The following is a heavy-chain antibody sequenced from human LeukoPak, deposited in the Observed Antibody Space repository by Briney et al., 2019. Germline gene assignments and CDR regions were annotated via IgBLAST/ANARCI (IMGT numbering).Heavy chain of an antibody. Sequence: SETLPLTCAVYGGSFSGYYWSWIRQPPGKGLEWIGEINHSGSTNYNPSLKSRVTISVDTSKNQFSLKLSSVTAADTAVYYCARGRMHHYRYWGQGTLVTVSS. J-gene: IGHJ4*02. CDR3: ARGRMHHYRY. CDR2: INHSGST. CDR1: GGSFSGYY. V-gene: IGHV4-34*01. D-gene: IGHD1-14*01.